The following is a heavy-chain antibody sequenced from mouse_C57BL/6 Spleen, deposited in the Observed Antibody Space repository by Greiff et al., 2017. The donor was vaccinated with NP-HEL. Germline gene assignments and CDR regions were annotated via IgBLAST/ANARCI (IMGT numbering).Heavy chain of an antibody. J-gene: IGHJ2*01. Sequence: QVQLKQSGAELVKPGASVKISCKASGYAFSSYWMNWVKQRPGKGLEWIGQIYPGDGDTNYNGKFKGKATLTADKSSSTAYMQLSSLTSEDSAVYFCARCGNYYGSSLYYFDYWGQGTTLTVSS. CDR2: IYPGDGDT. CDR3: ARCGNYYGSSLYYFDY. V-gene: IGHV1-80*01. CDR1: GYAFSSYW. D-gene: IGHD1-1*01.